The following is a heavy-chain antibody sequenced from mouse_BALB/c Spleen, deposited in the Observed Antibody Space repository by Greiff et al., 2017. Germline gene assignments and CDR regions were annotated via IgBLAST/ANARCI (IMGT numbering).Heavy chain of an antibody. CDR3: ARDTTVGFDY. V-gene: IGHV5-17*02. CDR1: GFTFSSFG. J-gene: IGHJ2*01. Sequence: EVQGVESGGGLVQPGGSRKLSCAASGFTFSSFGMHWVRQAPEKGLEWVAYISSGSSTIYYADTVKGRVTISRDNPKNTLFLQMTSLRSEDTAMYYCARDTTVGFDYGGQGTTLTVSS. CDR2: ISSGSSTI. D-gene: IGHD1-1*01.